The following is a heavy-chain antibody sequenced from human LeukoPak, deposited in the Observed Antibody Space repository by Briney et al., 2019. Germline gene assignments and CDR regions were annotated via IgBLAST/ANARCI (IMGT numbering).Heavy chain of an antibody. CDR1: GGSISSSSYY. Sequence: SETLSLTCTVSGGSISSSSYYWGWLRQPPGKGLEWIGSIYYSGSTYYNPSLNDRVTISVDTSKNQFSLKMSPVTAADTAVYYCAREASRELTTLTGGNYFDYWGGGSMVRVSS. CDR3: AREASRELTTLTGGNYFDY. D-gene: IGHD4-17*01. V-gene: IGHV4-39*02. CDR2: IYYSGST. J-gene: IGHJ4*02.